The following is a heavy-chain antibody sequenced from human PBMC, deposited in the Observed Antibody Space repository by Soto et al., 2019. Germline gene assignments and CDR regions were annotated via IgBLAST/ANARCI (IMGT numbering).Heavy chain of an antibody. J-gene: IGHJ4*02. Sequence: KASETLSLTCAVSGGSFTSNNWWTWARQPPGQGLEWIGEIYRTGSTNYNPSLKSRVTISLDKSKNQFSLKVTSLTAADTAVYYCASRDPGTSVDYWGQGTLVTVSS. CDR1: GGSFTSNNW. CDR3: ASRDPGTSVDY. CDR2: IYRTGST. D-gene: IGHD1-7*01. V-gene: IGHV4-4*02.